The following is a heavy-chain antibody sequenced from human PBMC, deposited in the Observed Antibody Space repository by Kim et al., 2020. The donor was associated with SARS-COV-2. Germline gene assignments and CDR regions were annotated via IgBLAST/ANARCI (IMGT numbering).Heavy chain of an antibody. CDR1: GYSFTSYW. J-gene: IGHJ4*02. D-gene: IGHD3-22*01. V-gene: IGHV5-51*01. CDR2: IYPGDSDT. Sequence: GESLKISCKGSGYSFTSYWIGWVRQMPGKGLEWMGIIYPGDSDTRYSPSFQGQVTISADKSISTAYLQWSSLKASDTAMYYCARQIYDSSGYYNKPDTYYFDYWGQGTLVTVSS. CDR3: ARQIYDSSGYYNKPDTYYFDY.